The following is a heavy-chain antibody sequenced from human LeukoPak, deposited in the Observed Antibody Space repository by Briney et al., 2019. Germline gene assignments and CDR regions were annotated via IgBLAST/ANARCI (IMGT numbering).Heavy chain of an antibody. Sequence: GGSLRLSCAASGFTFSSYSMNWVRQAPGKGLEWVSSISSSSSYIYYADSVKGRFTISRDNSKNTLYLQLNNLRAEDTAVYYCAREGGATTFDYWGQGTLVTVSS. CDR2: ISSSSSYI. V-gene: IGHV3-21*01. J-gene: IGHJ4*02. CDR1: GFTFSSYS. D-gene: IGHD1-26*01. CDR3: AREGGATTFDY.